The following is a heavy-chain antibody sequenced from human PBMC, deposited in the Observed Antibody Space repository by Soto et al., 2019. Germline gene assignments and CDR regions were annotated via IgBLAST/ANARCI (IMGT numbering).Heavy chain of an antibody. CDR3: AKATYYYDSSGYYPFDY. J-gene: IGHJ4*02. CDR2: ISGSGGST. D-gene: IGHD3-22*01. Sequence: GGSLRLSCAASGFTFSSYAMSWVRQAPGKGLEWVSAISGSGGSTYYADSVKGRFTISRDNSKNTLYLQMNSLRAEDTAVYYCAKATYYYDSSGYYPFDYWGQGTLVTVS. V-gene: IGHV3-23*01. CDR1: GFTFSSYA.